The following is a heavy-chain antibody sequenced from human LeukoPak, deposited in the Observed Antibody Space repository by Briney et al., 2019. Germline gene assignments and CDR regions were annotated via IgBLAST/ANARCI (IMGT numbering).Heavy chain of an antibody. J-gene: IGHJ6*03. D-gene: IGHD2-15*01. CDR3: ASLVVVVAATENMDV. CDR2: ISGRGGST. CDR1: GFTFSSYA. Sequence: GGSLRLSCAASGFTFSSYAMSWVRQAPGKGLEWVSAISGRGGSTYYADSVKGRFTISRDNSQNTLYLQMNSLRAEDTAVYYCASLVVVVAATENMDVWGKGTTVTVSS. V-gene: IGHV3-23*01.